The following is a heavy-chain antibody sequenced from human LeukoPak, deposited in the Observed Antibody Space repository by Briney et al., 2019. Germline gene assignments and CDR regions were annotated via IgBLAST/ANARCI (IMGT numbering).Heavy chain of an antibody. V-gene: IGHV1-2*02. D-gene: IGHD6-13*01. J-gene: IGHJ4*02. CDR2: INPNSGGT. CDR3: ARDDIAAAGHPSI. Sequence: ASVKVSCKASGYTFTGYYMHWVRQAPGQGLEWMGWINPNSGGTNYAQKFQGRVTMTRDTSISTAYMELSRLRSDDTAVYYCARDDIAAAGHPSIWGQGTLVTVSS. CDR1: GYTFTGYY.